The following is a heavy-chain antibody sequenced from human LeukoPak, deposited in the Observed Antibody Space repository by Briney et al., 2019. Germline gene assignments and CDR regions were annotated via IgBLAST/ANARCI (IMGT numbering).Heavy chain of an antibody. J-gene: IGHJ4*02. Sequence: ASVKVSCKASGYTFTSYGISWVRQAPGQGLEWMGWISAYNGNTNYAQKLQGRVTMTTDTPTSTAYMELRSLRSDDTAVYYCARIVSGWYPGYFDYWGQGTLVTVSS. CDR2: ISAYNGNT. CDR3: ARIVSGWYPGYFDY. CDR1: GYTFTSYG. V-gene: IGHV1-18*01. D-gene: IGHD6-19*01.